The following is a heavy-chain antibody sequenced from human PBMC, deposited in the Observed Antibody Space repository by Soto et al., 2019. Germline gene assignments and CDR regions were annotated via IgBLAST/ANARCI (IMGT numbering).Heavy chain of an antibody. V-gene: IGHV3-30-3*01. CDR1: GFTFSSYA. CDR3: ARPLWRNDYNGGYFDL. Sequence: QVQLVESGGGVVQPGRSLRLSCAASGFTFSSYAMHWVRQAPGKGLEWVAVISYDGSNKYYADSVKGRFTISRDNSKNSVYLQMKSLRAEDTAVYYCARPLWRNDYNGGYFDLWGRGTLVTVSS. D-gene: IGHD4-4*01. J-gene: IGHJ2*01. CDR2: ISYDGSNK.